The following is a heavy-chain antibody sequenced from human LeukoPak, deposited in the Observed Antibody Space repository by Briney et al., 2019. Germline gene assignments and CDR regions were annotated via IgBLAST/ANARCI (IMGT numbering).Heavy chain of an antibody. CDR1: GYTFTGYY. J-gene: IGHJ1*01. CDR2: INPSGGST. V-gene: IGHV1-46*01. CDR3: AKSSYCSSTSCFEYFPQ. D-gene: IGHD2-2*01. Sequence: ASVKVSCKASGYTFTGYYMHWVRQAPGQGLEWMGIINPSGGSTSYAQKFQGRVTMTRDTSTSTVYMELRSLRSDDTAVYYCAKSSYCSSTSCFEYFPQWGQGTLVTVSS.